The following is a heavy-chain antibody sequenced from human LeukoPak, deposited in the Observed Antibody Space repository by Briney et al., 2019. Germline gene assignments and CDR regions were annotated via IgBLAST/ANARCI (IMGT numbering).Heavy chain of an antibody. CDR1: GYTFTSYG. Sequence: ASVKVSCKASGYTFTSYGISWVRQAPGQGLEWMGWISAYNGNTNYAQKFQGRVTMTRDTSISTAYMELSRLRSDDTAVYYCARDHSGSYFYWGQGTLVTVSS. CDR3: ARDHSGSYFY. V-gene: IGHV1-18*01. D-gene: IGHD1-26*01. J-gene: IGHJ4*02. CDR2: ISAYNGNT.